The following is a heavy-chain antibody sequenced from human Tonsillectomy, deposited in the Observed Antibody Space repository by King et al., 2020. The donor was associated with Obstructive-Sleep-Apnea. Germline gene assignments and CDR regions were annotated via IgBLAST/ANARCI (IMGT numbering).Heavy chain of an antibody. Sequence: QVQLQQWGTGLLKRSETLSLTCGVYGGSLSGYYWSWVRQPPGRGLEWIGEINHSGRTKFNPSRKSRVTISIDTSKNQFSLKLSSVTAADTPVYYCAIWGIYPPVDYWGQGTLVTVSS. CDR1: GGSLSGYY. CDR2: INHSGRT. D-gene: IGHD3-16*01. V-gene: IGHV4-34*01. J-gene: IGHJ4*02. CDR3: AIWGIYPPVDY.